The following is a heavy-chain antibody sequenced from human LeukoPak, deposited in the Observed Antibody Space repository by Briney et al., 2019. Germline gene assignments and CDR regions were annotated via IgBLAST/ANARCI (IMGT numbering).Heavy chain of an antibody. Sequence: GGSLRLSCTASGFLFSNAWMSWVRQAPGKGLEWVGPIKSKTDGRTTDYAAPVKGRFTISRDDSKNTLYLQMNSLKTEDTAVYYCTTAAAGIGWGQGTLVTVSS. V-gene: IGHV3-15*01. J-gene: IGHJ4*02. CDR1: GFLFSNAW. CDR2: IKSKTDGRTT. CDR3: TTAAAGIG. D-gene: IGHD6-13*01.